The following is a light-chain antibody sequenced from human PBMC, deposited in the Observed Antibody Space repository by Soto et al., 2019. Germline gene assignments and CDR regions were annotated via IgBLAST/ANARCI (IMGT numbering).Light chain of an antibody. CDR3: QHYYSTPFP. CDR1: QSVLYTSNNKNY. Sequence: DIVMTQSPDSLAVSLGERATINCKSSQSVLYTSNNKNYLAWYQHNPGLPPKLLIYWASTRESGVPDRFSGSGSGTDFTLTISSLQAEDVAVYYCQHYYSTPFPFGPGTKVDIK. CDR2: WAS. V-gene: IGKV4-1*01. J-gene: IGKJ3*01.